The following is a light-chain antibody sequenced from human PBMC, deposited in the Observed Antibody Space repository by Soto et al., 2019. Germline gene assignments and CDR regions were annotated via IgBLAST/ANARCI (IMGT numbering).Light chain of an antibody. CDR3: CSSGGSPTYV. J-gene: IGLJ1*01. CDR1: SSNVGSYKL. Sequence: QSVPTQPASVSGSPGQSITISCTGTSSNVGSYKLVSWYQQHPGKAPKLMIFEVNKRPSGVSNRFSGSKSGNTASLTLSGLKVEDEADYYCCSSGGSPTYVFGTGTKGTVL. V-gene: IGLV2-23*02. CDR2: EVN.